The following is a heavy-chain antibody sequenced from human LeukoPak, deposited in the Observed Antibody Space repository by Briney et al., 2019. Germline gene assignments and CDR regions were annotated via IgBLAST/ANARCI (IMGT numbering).Heavy chain of an antibody. J-gene: IGHJ6*03. CDR3: ARDRGQATNYYYYYMDV. CDR2: IGTAGDT. Sequence: PGGSLRLSCAASGFTFSSYDMHWVRQATGKGLEWVSAIGTAGDTYYPGSVKGRFTISRENAKNSLYLQMNSLRAGDTAVYYCARDRGQATNYYYYYMDVWGKGTTVTVSS. D-gene: IGHD3-10*01. CDR1: GFTFSSYD. V-gene: IGHV3-13*01.